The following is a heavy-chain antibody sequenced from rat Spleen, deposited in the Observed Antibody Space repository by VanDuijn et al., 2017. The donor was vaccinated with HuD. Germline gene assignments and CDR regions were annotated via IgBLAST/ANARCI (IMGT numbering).Heavy chain of an antibody. CDR3: ARHYYSSYVMDA. CDR1: GFTFSDYN. V-gene: IGHV5-7*01. J-gene: IGHJ4*01. Sequence: EVQLVESGGGLVQPGRSLKLSCAASGFTFSDYNMAWVRQAPKKGLEWVATISYDGSSTYYRDSVKGRFTISRDNAKSTLYLQMDSLRSEDTATYYCARHYYSSYVMDAWGQGVMVTVSS. D-gene: IGHD1-2*01. CDR2: ISYDGSST.